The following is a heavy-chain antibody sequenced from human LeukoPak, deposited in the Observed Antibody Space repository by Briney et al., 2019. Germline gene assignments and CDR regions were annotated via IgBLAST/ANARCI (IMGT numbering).Heavy chain of an antibody. J-gene: IGHJ3*01. V-gene: IGHV4-59*02. D-gene: IGHD3-10*01. CDR1: GDSVNDYY. Sequence: SETLSLTCTVSGDSVNDYYWNWIRHPPGKGLEWMGYIYYSGSTDYNPSLKSRVAMSVDTSKNQFSLKLNSVTAADTAVYYCARGGARGSSAFDVWGQGTMVIVSA. CDR3: ARGGARGSSAFDV. CDR2: IYYSGST.